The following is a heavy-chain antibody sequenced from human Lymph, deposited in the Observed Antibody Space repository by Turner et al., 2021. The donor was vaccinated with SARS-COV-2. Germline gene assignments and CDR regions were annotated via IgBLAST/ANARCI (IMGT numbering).Heavy chain of an antibody. Sequence: QVQLVQSGAEVKKPGSSVKVSCKASAGTFSTSAISWVRQAPGQGLEWRGVVIPMLGIANYAQKFQGRVTITAEKSTGPAYMELRSLKSGDTAGYYCARIVAPGMGGGVYYYYYGMDVWGQGTTVTVSS. CDR3: ARIVAPGMGGGVYYYYYGMDV. CDR2: VIPMLGIA. D-gene: IGHD6-13*01. V-gene: IGHV1-69*10. J-gene: IGHJ6*02. CDR1: AGTFSTSA.